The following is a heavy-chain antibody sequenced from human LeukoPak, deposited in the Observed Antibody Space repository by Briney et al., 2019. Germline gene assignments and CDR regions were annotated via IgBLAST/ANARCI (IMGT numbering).Heavy chain of an antibody. CDR3: ARHCWGDGCYGDSRQEYTWSDP. D-gene: IGHD4-17*01. J-gene: IGHJ5*02. Sequence: PSETLSLTCTVSGGSISSYYWSWIRQPPGKGLEWIGYIYYSGSTNYNPSLKSRVTISVVTSKNQFSLKLNSVTAADTAVYYCARHCWGDGCYGDSRQEYTWSDPWGQGTLVTVSS. CDR1: GGSISSYY. CDR2: IYYSGST. V-gene: IGHV4-59*08.